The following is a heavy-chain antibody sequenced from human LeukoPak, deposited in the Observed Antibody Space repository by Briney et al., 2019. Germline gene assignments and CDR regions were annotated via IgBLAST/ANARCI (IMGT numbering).Heavy chain of an antibody. CDR1: GFTFTSYG. CDR2: IQYDGSNK. D-gene: IGHD6-19*01. J-gene: IGHJ4*02. V-gene: IGHV3-30*02. CDR3: AKRDTSGWPPIGLGY. Sequence: GGSLRLSCAASGFTFTSYGMHWVRQAPGKGLEWVAFIQYDGSNKYYADSVKGRFTISRDISKNTLYLQMNSLRAEDTAVYYCAKRDTSGWPPIGLGYWGQGTLVTVSS.